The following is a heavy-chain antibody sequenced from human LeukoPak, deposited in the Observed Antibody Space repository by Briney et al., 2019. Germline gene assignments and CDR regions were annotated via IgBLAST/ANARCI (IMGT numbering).Heavy chain of an antibody. CDR2: IHTSSGTI. J-gene: IGHJ4*02. D-gene: IGHD6-19*01. V-gene: IGHV3-48*03. CDR1: GFTFSSYE. Sequence: GGSLRLSCAASGFTFSSYEMNWVRQAPGKGLEWVSYIHTSSGTIHYADSVKGRFTISRDNAKSSLYLQMNSLRAEDTAVYFCARDATVGVPGTLYFDHWGQGTLVTVSS. CDR3: ARDATVGVPGTLYFDH.